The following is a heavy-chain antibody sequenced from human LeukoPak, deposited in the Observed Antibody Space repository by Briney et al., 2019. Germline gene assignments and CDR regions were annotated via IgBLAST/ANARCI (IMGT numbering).Heavy chain of an antibody. Sequence: GSLRLSCAASGFTFSSYEMNWVRQPPGKGLEWIGSIYHSGSTYYNPSLKSRVTISVDTSKNQFSLKLSSVTAADTAVYYCARVRGKQLRFYFDYWGQGTLVTVSS. D-gene: IGHD6-13*01. V-gene: IGHV4-38-2*01. CDR3: ARVRGKQLRFYFDY. CDR2: IYHSGST. CDR1: GFTFSSYE. J-gene: IGHJ4*02.